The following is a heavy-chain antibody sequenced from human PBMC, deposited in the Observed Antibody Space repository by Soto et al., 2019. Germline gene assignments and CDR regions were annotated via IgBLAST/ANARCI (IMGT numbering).Heavy chain of an antibody. CDR2: ISGTGRVT. Sequence: EVQLLESGGGLVQPGGSLKISCAVSGFTFSSYAMSWVRQAPGKELEWVSGISGTGRVTNYAESVKGRFTISRDNPKNTLSLEMKSLRAEDTAVYSCAKDVHYDIVTGIEYFDHWGQGTLVTVSS. V-gene: IGHV3-23*01. D-gene: IGHD3-9*01. CDR1: GFTFSSYA. J-gene: IGHJ1*01. CDR3: AKDVHYDIVTGIEYFDH.